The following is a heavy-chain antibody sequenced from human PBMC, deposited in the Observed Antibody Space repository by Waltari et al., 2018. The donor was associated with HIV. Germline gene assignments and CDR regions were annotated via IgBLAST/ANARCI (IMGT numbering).Heavy chain of an antibody. Sequence: EVQLVESGGGLVKPGGSLRLSCAASGFTFSSYSMNWVRQAPGKGLEWVSSISSSSYIYYADSVKGRFTISRDNAKNSLYLQMNSLRAEDTAVYYCARVPLWFGEFSLDYWGQGTLVTVSS. V-gene: IGHV3-21*01. D-gene: IGHD3-10*01. CDR3: ARVPLWFGEFSLDY. CDR2: ISSSSYI. CDR1: GFTFSSYS. J-gene: IGHJ4*02.